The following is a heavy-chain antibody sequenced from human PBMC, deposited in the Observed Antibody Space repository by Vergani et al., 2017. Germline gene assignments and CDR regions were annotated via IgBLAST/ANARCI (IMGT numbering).Heavy chain of an antibody. CDR2: ISWNSGAV. D-gene: IGHD3-10*01. J-gene: IGHJ3*02. CDR3: VRDQVTMLRGSDALDI. Sequence: EVDLVESGGGLAQPGGSLRLSCEASGITFWKFGMHWVRQGPGKGLEWVSGISWNSGAVDYADSVRGRFTISRDNAKNSLFLEMNSLQTEDTAMYYCVRDQVTMLRGSDALDIWGQGTMVTVSS. V-gene: IGHV3-9*01. CDR1: GITFWKFG.